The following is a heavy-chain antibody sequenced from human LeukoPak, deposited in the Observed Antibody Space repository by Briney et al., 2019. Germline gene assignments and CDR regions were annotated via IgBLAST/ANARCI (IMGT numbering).Heavy chain of an antibody. J-gene: IGHJ4*02. CDR3: TTHDYYDSSGYYFDVDY. Sequence: PGGSLRLSCAASGFTFSNAWMSWVRQAPGKGLEWVGRIKSKTDAGTTDYAAPVKGRFTISRDDSKNTLYLQMNSLKTEDTAVYYCTTHDYYDSSGYYFDVDYWGQGTLVSVST. V-gene: IGHV3-15*01. CDR1: GFTFSNAW. CDR2: IKSKTDAGTT. D-gene: IGHD3-22*01.